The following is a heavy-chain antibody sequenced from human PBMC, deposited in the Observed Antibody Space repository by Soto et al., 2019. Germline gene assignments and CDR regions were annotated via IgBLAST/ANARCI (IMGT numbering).Heavy chain of an antibody. CDR2: ISAYNGNT. CDR3: ARARYQQLVGDY. CDR1: GYTFTSSG. J-gene: IGHJ4*02. D-gene: IGHD6-6*01. Sequence: QVQLVQSGGEVKKPGASVKVSCKASGYTFTSSGISWVRQAPGQGLEWLGWISAYNGNTNYAQKLQGRVTMTTDTSTSTASMELRSLRSDDTAVYYCARARYQQLVGDYWGQGTLVTVSS. V-gene: IGHV1-18*01.